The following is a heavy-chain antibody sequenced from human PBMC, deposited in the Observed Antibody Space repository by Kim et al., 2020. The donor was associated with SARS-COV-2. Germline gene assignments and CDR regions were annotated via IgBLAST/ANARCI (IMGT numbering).Heavy chain of an antibody. CDR3: ARDQAGAIGDYGSGSYYNVWDYGMDV. Sequence: SVKVSCKASGGTFSSYAISWVRQAPGQGLEWMGGIIPIFGTANYAQKFQGRVTITADESTSTAYMELSSLRSEDTAVYYCARDQAGAIGDYGSGSYYNVWDYGMDVWGQGTTVTVSS. V-gene: IGHV1-69*13. J-gene: IGHJ6*02. CDR2: IIPIFGTA. CDR1: GGTFSSYA. D-gene: IGHD3-10*01.